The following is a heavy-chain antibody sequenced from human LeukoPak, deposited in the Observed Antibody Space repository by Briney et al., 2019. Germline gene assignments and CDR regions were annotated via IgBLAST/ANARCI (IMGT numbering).Heavy chain of an antibody. CDR2: ISGSGGST. CDR3: AKDIFGQIDAFDI. Sequence: GGSLRLPCAASGFTFSSYAMSWVRQAPGKGLEWVSAISGSGGSTYYADSVKGRFTISRDNSKNTLYLQMNSLRAEDTAVYYCAKDIFGQIDAFDIWGQGTMVTVSS. D-gene: IGHD3-3*01. J-gene: IGHJ3*02. CDR1: GFTFSSYA. V-gene: IGHV3-23*01.